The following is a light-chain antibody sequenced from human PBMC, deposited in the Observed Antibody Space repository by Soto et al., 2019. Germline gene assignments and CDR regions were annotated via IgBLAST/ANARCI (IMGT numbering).Light chain of an antibody. Sequence: EIVLTQSPATLSLSPGERATLSCRTSQTIRGLLNWYQQRPGQAPRLFIYDTSNRATDIPARFIGSGAGTECIRTISSLDTEDFVVYFSQQRHNLPITLGQGTRLDIK. CDR1: QTIRGL. V-gene: IGKV3-11*01. J-gene: IGKJ5*01. CDR2: DTS. CDR3: QQRHNLPIT.